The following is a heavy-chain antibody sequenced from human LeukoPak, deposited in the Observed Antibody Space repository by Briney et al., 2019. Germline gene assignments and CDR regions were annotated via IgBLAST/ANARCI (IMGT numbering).Heavy chain of an antibody. CDR1: GGSIRSSTYY. Sequence: SETLSLTCTVTGGSIRSSTYYGAWIRQPPGKGLEWIGSIYYNGRTSYNPSLNSRVTISEDTSKNQFSLKLSSVTAADTAVYYCARPLITFGGVIVPSTFDIWGQGTMVTVSS. D-gene: IGHD3-16*02. J-gene: IGHJ3*02. CDR2: IYYNGRT. CDR3: ARPLITFGGVIVPSTFDI. V-gene: IGHV4-39*01.